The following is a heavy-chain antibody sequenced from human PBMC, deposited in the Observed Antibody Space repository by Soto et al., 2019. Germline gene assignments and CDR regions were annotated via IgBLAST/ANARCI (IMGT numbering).Heavy chain of an antibody. CDR2: IYYSGST. Sequence: SETLSLTCTVSGGSISSGGYYWSWIRQHPGKGLEWIGYIYYSGSTYYNPSLKSRVTISVDTSKNQFSLKLSSVTAADTAVYYCATSSWGLGAYWGQGTLVTVSS. J-gene: IGHJ4*02. D-gene: IGHD6-13*01. V-gene: IGHV4-31*03. CDR3: ATSSWGLGAY. CDR1: GGSISSGGYY.